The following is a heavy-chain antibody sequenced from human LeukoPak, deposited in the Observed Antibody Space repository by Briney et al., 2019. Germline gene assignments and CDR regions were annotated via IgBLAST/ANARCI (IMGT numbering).Heavy chain of an antibody. D-gene: IGHD2-2*02. CDR3: ARVPDIVVVPAAIPISWFDP. J-gene: IGHJ5*02. V-gene: IGHV1-69*04. Sequence: SVQVSCKGSGGTFSSYAISWVRQPPAQGLEGMERIIPIFGIANYAQKFQGRVTITADKSTSTAYMELSSLRSEDTAVYYCARVPDIVVVPAAIPISWFDPWGQGTLVTVSS. CDR1: GGTFSSYA. CDR2: IIPIFGIA.